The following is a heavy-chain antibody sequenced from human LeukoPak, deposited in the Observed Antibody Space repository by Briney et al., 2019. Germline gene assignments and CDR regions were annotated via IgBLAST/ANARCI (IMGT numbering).Heavy chain of an antibody. D-gene: IGHD4-17*01. V-gene: IGHV3-23*01. CDR2: ISISGSKT. Sequence: PGGSLRLSCEASGFTFSRFWMTWVRQAPGKGLEWVSAISISGSKTYYADSVKGRFTISRDNSKNTLYLQMNSLRAEDTAVYYCANEIRPNDYWGQGTQVTVSS. J-gene: IGHJ4*02. CDR1: GFTFSRFW. CDR3: ANEIRPNDY.